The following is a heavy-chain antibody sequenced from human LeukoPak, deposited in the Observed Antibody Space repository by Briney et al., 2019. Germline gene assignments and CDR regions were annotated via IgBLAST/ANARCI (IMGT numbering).Heavy chain of an antibody. J-gene: IGHJ4*02. V-gene: IGHV1-69*13. CDR2: IIPIFGTA. CDR3: ARNGLGVSLCSDYAVYY. D-gene: IGHD4-17*01. Sequence: GASVKVSCKASGGTFSSYAISWVRQAPGQGLEWMGGIIPIFGTANYAQKFQGRVTITADESTSTAYMELSSMRSEDTAAYYCARNGLGVSLCSDYAVYYWGQGTLVTVSS. CDR1: GGTFSSYA.